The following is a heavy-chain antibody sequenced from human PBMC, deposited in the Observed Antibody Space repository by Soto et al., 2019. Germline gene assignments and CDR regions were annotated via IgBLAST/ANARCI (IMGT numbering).Heavy chain of an antibody. Sequence: GSLRLSCAASGFSFSNYEMNWVRQAPGKGLEWVAYISSGGDTIHYADSVRGRFTVSRDNARNSLSLQMNTLRVEDTALYYCARDRAAGGYWGQGTLVTVSS. CDR3: ARDRAAGGY. J-gene: IGHJ4*02. V-gene: IGHV3-48*03. CDR1: GFSFSNYE. D-gene: IGHD6-13*01. CDR2: ISSGGDTI.